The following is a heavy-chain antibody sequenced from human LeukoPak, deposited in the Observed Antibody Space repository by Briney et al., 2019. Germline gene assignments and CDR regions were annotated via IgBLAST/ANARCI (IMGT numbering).Heavy chain of an antibody. CDR1: GFTFSSYG. CDR2: IRYDGSNK. D-gene: IGHD5-24*01. J-gene: IGHJ4*02. CDR3: AKDVSRDGYNLDY. Sequence: GGSLRLSCAVSGFTFSSYGMHWVRQAPGKGLEWVAFIRYDGSNKYYADSVKGRFTISRDNSKNTLYLQMNSLRAEDTAVYYCAKDVSRDGYNLDYWGQGTLVTVSS. V-gene: IGHV3-30*02.